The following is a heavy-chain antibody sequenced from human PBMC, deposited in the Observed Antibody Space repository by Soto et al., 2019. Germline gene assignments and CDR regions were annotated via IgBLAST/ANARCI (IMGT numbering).Heavy chain of an antibody. Sequence: DVSLRVSCPVSRFTLSEYEMNSICQAPGKGLECVSFSSRSGDTIYYLDSVKGRFTISRDNAKSAVYLPVRSLRVEETAAYLCATGGDWFEADGFDLWGQGRLVTIS. CDR2: SSRSGDTI. CDR3: ATGGDWFEADGFDL. V-gene: IGHV3-11*01. D-gene: IGHD2-21*01. CDR1: RFTLSEYE. J-gene: IGHJ3*01.